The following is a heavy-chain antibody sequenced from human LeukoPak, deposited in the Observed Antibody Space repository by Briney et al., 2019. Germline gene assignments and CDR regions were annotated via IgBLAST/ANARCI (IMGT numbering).Heavy chain of an antibody. J-gene: IGHJ4*02. CDR3: ARDSLLWFGELEGYFDY. D-gene: IGHD3-10*01. V-gene: IGHV1-18*01. Sequence: ASVKVSCKAPGYTFTSYGISWVRQAPGQGLEWMGWISAYNGNTNYAQKLQGRVTMTTDTSTSTAYMELRSLRSDDTAVYYCARDSLLWFGELEGYFDYWGQGTLVTVSS. CDR2: ISAYNGNT. CDR1: GYTFTSYG.